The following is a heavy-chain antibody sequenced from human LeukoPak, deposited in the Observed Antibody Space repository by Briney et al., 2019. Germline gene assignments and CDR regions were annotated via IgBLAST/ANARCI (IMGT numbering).Heavy chain of an antibody. Sequence: GGSLRLSRTSSGFTFGTYAVSWFRQAPGKGLEWVAFIRSKTFGGTTEYAASVEGRFTISRDDSKSIAYPQMNSLKTEDTAVYYCTRYSGRTDYWGQGTLVTVSS. CDR2: IRSKTFGGTT. CDR3: TRYSGRTDY. V-gene: IGHV3-49*03. CDR1: GFTFGTYA. D-gene: IGHD5-18*01. J-gene: IGHJ4*02.